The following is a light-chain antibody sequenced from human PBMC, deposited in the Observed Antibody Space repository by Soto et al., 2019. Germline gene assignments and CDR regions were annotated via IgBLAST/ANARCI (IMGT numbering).Light chain of an antibody. CDR2: SNN. CDR3: TAWDDNLSLVV. Sequence: QSALTQPASVSGSPGQSITISCTGTSSDVGSYNLVSWYQQHPGKAPKLLIYSNNQRPSGVPDRFSGSKSGTSASLAISGLQSEDEADYYCTAWDDNLSLVVFGGGTQLTVL. CDR1: SSDVGSYNL. V-gene: IGLV2-14*02. J-gene: IGLJ2*01.